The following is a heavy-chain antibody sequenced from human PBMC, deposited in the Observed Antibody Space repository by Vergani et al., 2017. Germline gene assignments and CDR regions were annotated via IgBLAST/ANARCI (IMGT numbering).Heavy chain of an antibody. CDR3: ARVHYYDSSGYANWFDP. D-gene: IGHD3-22*01. J-gene: IGHJ5*02. CDR1: GYSFTSYW. CDR2: IYPGDSDT. Sequence: EVQLVQSGAEVKKPGESLKISCKGSGYSFTSYWIGWVRQMTGKGLEWMGIIYPGDSDTRYSPSFQGQVTISADKSISTAYLQWSSLKASDTAMYYCARVHYYDSSGYANWFDPWGQGTLVTVSS. V-gene: IGHV5-51*01.